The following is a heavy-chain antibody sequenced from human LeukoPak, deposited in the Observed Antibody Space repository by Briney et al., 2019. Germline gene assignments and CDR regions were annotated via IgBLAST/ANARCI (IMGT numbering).Heavy chain of an antibody. CDR2: IYTSGNT. CDR1: GGSISSYK. Sequence: SETLSLTCTVSGGSISSYKWSWIRQPAGKGLEWIGRIYTSGNTNYNPSLKSRVTMSVNTSRNQFSLKVTSVTAADTAVYYCASGENAFNIWGQGTMVTVSS. V-gene: IGHV4-4*07. J-gene: IGHJ3*02. D-gene: IGHD4-17*01. CDR3: ASGENAFNI.